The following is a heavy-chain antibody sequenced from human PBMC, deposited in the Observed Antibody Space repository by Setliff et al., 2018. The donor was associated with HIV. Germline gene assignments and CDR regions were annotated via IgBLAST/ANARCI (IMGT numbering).Heavy chain of an antibody. V-gene: IGHV3-21*01. D-gene: IGHD5-18*01. Sequence: GGSLRLSCAASGFTFTSYTMAWVRQAPGKGLEWVSSISTYSNYIYYADSLRGRFTVSRDNAKKSVYLQMNSLRAEDTAVYYCARDRYSTDAFDIWGQGTMVTVS. CDR3: ARDRYSTDAFDI. J-gene: IGHJ3*02. CDR1: GFTFTSYT. CDR2: ISTYSNYI.